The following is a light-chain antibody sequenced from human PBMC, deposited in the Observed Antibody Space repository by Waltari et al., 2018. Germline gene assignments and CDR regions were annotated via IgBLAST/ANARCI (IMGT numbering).Light chain of an antibody. Sequence: DSQMTQSPSSVSASVGDRVSISCRASQDVRTWLAWYQQKPGKPPNLLIYGSSASQSGVPSRFSGSGSGTDFTLTINGLQPEDFASYFCQQTDSFPLTFGGGTKVEIK. CDR2: GSS. CDR1: QDVRTW. CDR3: QQTDSFPLT. J-gene: IGKJ4*01. V-gene: IGKV1-12*01.